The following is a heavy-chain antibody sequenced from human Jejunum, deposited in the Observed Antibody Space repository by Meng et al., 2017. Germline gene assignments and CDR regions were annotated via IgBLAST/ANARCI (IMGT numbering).Heavy chain of an antibody. V-gene: IGHV3-30*04. J-gene: IGHJ4*02. CDR2: ISYDGSSI. CDR1: GFTFNNYA. D-gene: IGHD3-10*01. Sequence: GGSLRLSCATSGFTFNNYALHWVRQAPGKGLEWVAVISYDGSSIFYADSVKGRFTISRDSSKGTLYLQMSSLRTEDTAMYYCAREYYGSGSSFDYWGQGTLVTVSS. CDR3: AREYYGSGSSFDY.